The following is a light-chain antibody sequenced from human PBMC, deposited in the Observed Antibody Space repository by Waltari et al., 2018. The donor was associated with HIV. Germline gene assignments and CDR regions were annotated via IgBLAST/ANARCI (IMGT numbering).Light chain of an antibody. CDR1: ESVSSSS. J-gene: IGKJ4*01. CDR2: DTS. Sequence: ENVLTQSPGTLSLSPGERATLSCTASESVSSSSLSWYQHIPGQAPRLLIYDTSTRATGIPDRFSGSGSGTDFTLTISRLEPEDFAVYFCQQYGSPLTFGGGTKVEIK. V-gene: IGKV3-20*01. CDR3: QQYGSPLT.